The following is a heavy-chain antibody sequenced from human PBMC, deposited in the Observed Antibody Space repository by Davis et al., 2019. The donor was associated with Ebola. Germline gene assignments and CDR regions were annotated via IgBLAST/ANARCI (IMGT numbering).Heavy chain of an antibody. CDR2: INEDGSEK. Sequence: GESLKISCAASGFTFSSYWMSWVRQAPGKGLEWVANINEDGSEKHYVDSVKGRFTISRDNAKNSLYLQINSLRADDTAVYYCARGMILWFRDTYDDWGQGTLVTVSS. V-gene: IGHV3-7*01. J-gene: IGHJ4*02. CDR3: ARGMILWFRDTYDD. D-gene: IGHD3-10*01. CDR1: GFTFSSYW.